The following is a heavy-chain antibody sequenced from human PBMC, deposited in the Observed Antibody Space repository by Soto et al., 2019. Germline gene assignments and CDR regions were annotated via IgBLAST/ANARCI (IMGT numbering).Heavy chain of an antibody. J-gene: IGHJ4*02. D-gene: IGHD3-22*01. CDR3: TRPSGYYYDSSGSHFTSDY. Sequence: GGSLRLSCAASGFTFSGSAMHWVRQASGKGLEWVGRIRSKANSYATAYAASVKGRFTISRDDSKNTAYLQMNSLKTEDTAVYYCTRPSGYYYDSSGSHFTSDYWGQGTLVTVS. CDR2: IRSKANSYAT. V-gene: IGHV3-73*01. CDR1: GFTFSGSA.